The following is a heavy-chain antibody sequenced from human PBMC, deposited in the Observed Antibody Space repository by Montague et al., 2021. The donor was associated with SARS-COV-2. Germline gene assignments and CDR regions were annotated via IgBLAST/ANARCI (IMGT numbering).Heavy chain of an antibody. CDR3: AREISGPDYFDY. V-gene: IGHV4-59*01. D-gene: IGHD3-10*01. CDR1: GDSISDYY. CDR2: IYYSGST. Sequence: SETLSLTCTVSGDSISDYYWSWIRQPPGKGLEWIGYIYYSGSTNYNPSLESRVTISADTSKNHFSLKLRSVTAADTAVYYCAREISGPDYFDYWGQGTLVTVSS. J-gene: IGHJ4*02.